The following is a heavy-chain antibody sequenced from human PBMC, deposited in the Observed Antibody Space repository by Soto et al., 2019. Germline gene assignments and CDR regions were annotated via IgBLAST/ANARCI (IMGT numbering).Heavy chain of an antibody. CDR3: ARGKRWLQLRGSSSPYYFDY. Sequence: SVKVSCKASGGTFSSYAISWVRQAPGQGLEWMGGIIPIVGTANYAQKFQGRVTITADESTSTASMELSSLRAEDTAVYYCARGKRWLQLRGSSSPYYFDYWGKGNLVTVSS. J-gene: IGHJ4*02. CDR2: IIPIVGTA. CDR1: GGTFSSYA. D-gene: IGHD5-12*01. V-gene: IGHV1-69*13.